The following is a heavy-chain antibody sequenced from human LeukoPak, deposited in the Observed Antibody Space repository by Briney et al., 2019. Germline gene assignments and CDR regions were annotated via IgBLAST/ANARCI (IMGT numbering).Heavy chain of an antibody. Sequence: GGSLRLSCAASGFTFSSYWMHWGRQVPGKGLVWVSRITSDGSSTSHADSVKGRFTISRDNAKNTLYLQMNSLRAEDTAVYYCARGQPTALDFWGQGTLVTVSS. CDR2: ITSDGSST. CDR3: ARGQPTALDF. CDR1: GFTFSSYW. J-gene: IGHJ4*02. V-gene: IGHV3-74*01.